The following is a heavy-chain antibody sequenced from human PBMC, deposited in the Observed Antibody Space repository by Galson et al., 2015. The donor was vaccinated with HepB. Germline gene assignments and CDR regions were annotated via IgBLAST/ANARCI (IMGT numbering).Heavy chain of an antibody. CDR1: GYTLTTYG. CDR2: ITVYNGNT. J-gene: IGHJ4*02. Sequence: SVKVSCKASGYTLTTYGISWVRQAPGQGLEWLGWITVYNGNTNYAQKLQGRVTMTTDTSTSTAYMELRSLTSDDTAVYYCARKTTGLDYWGQGALVTVSS. D-gene: IGHD4-11*01. V-gene: IGHV1-18*01. CDR3: ARKTTGLDY.